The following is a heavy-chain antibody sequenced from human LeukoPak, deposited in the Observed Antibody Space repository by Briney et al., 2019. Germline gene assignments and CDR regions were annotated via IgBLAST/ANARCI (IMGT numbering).Heavy chain of an antibody. V-gene: IGHV3-30*02. CDR1: GFTFSGYG. D-gene: IGHD2/OR15-2a*01. Sequence: PGGSLRLSCAASGFTFSGYGMHWVCQAPGKGLEWVAFIRYDGSNKYYADSVKGRFTISRDNSKNTLYLQMNSLRAEDTAVYYCAKADVRFYDYWGQGTLVTVSS. J-gene: IGHJ4*02. CDR3: AKADVRFYDY. CDR2: IRYDGSNK.